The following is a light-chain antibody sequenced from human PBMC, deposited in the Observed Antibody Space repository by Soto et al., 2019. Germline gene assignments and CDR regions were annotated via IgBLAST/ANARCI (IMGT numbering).Light chain of an antibody. CDR2: GAS. J-gene: IGKJ1*01. CDR1: QSVTSNY. Sequence: EIVLTQSPATLSLSPGERATLSCGASQSVTSNYLAWYQQKPGQAPRLLIFGASIRVTGIPDRFIGSGSGTDFTLTISRLEPEDFAVYYCQHYVTSLTTFGQGTKVDI. V-gene: IGKV3-20*01. CDR3: QHYVTSLTT.